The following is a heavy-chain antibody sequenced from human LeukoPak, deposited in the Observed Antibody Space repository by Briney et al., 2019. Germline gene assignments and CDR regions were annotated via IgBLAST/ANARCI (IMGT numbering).Heavy chain of an antibody. Sequence: PSETLSLTCTVSGGSISSGSHDWNWIRQPAGEGLEWVGRIHTNGNTNYNPSLKSRGTISIDMSNNQFSLKLSSVTAADTAVYYCVTDGAEYQLTYWGQGTLVIVSS. D-gene: IGHD2-2*01. V-gene: IGHV4-61*02. CDR1: GGSISSGSHD. CDR2: IHTNGNT. CDR3: VTDGAEYQLTY. J-gene: IGHJ4*02.